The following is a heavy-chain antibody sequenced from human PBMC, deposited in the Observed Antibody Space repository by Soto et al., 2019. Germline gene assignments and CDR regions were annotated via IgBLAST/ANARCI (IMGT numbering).Heavy chain of an antibody. J-gene: IGHJ5*02. CDR1: GFTFSSYA. V-gene: IGHV3-23*01. Sequence: GGSLRLSCAASGFTFSSYAMSWVRQAPGKGLEWVSAISGSGGSTYYADSVKGRFTISRDNSKNTLYLQMNSQRAEDTAVYYCAKERAPAMIRLGTFDPWGQGTLVTVSS. CDR3: AKERAPAMIRLGTFDP. D-gene: IGHD3-16*01. CDR2: ISGSGGST.